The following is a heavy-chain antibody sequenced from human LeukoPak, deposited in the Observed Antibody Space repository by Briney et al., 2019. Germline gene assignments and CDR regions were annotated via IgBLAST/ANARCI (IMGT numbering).Heavy chain of an antibody. V-gene: IGHV4-39*07. D-gene: IGHD2-21*02. J-gene: IGHJ6*03. Sequence: PSETLSLTCTVSGDSTSNINYYRGWIRQPPGKGLEWIGSIYYSGSTNYNPSLKSRVTMSVDTSKNQFSLKLSSVTAADTAVYYCARTAKDPAYYYYYMDVWGKGTTVTVSS. CDR2: IYYSGST. CDR3: ARTAKDPAYYYYYMDV. CDR1: GDSTSNINYY.